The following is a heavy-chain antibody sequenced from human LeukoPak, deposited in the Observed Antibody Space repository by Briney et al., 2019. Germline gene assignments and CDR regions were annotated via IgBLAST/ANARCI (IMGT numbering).Heavy chain of an antibody. CDR2: IYSGGST. J-gene: IGHJ5*02. V-gene: IGHV3-66*01. Sequence: PGGSLRLSCAASGFTVSSNYMSWVRQAPGKGLEWVSVIYSGGSTYYADSVKGRFTISRDNSMNTLYLQMNSLRAADAAVYYCARAPGVSGWYWGSTWGQGTLVTVSS. CDR3: ARAPGVSGWYWGST. CDR1: GFTVSSNY. D-gene: IGHD6-19*01.